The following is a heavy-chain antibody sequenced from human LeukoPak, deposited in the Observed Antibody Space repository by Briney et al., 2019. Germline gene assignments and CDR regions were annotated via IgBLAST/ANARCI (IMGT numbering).Heavy chain of an antibody. Sequence: GESLRLSCATFGFAFSDYWMTWVRQVPGKGLEWVANINREGNEKYYVDSVEGRFTISRDNAKNSVDLQMDSLRVEDTAVYYCARVGTWELQRVFDFWGQGTLVTVSS. CDR1: GFAFSDYW. CDR3: ARVGTWELQRVFDF. V-gene: IGHV3-7*01. J-gene: IGHJ4*02. D-gene: IGHD1-26*01. CDR2: INREGNEK.